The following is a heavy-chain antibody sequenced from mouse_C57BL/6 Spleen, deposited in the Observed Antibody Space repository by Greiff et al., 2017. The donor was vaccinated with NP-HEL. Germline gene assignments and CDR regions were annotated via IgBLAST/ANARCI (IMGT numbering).Heavy chain of an antibody. J-gene: IGHJ1*03. D-gene: IGHD1-1*01. CDR3: ARHEATRYYYGSSSRYFDV. CDR2: FYPGSGSI. V-gene: IGHV1-62-2*01. Sequence: VQLQQSGAELVKPGASVKLSCKASGYTFTEYTIHWVKQRSGQGLEWIGWFYPGSGSIKYNEKFKDKATLTADKSSSTVYRELSRLTSEDSAVYFCARHEATRYYYGSSSRYFDVWGTGTTVTVSS. CDR1: GYTFTEYT.